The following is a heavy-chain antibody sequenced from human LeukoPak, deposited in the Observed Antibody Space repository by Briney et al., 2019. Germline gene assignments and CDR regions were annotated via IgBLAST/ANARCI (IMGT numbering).Heavy chain of an antibody. Sequence: GGSLRLSCAASGFTVSSNYMSWVRQAPGKGLEWVSVIYSGGSTYYADSVKGRFTLSRDNSKNTLYLQMNSLRAEDTAVYYCAAWGYYYDSSGFDYWGQGTLVTVSS. V-gene: IGHV3-66*02. CDR2: IYSGGST. CDR3: AAWGYYYDSSGFDY. J-gene: IGHJ4*02. D-gene: IGHD3-22*01. CDR1: GFTVSSNY.